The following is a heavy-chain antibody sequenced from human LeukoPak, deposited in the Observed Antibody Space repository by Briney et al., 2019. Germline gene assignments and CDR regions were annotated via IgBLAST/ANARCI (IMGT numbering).Heavy chain of an antibody. CDR1: GYTFTGYY. Sequence: ASVTVSCKASGYTFTGYYMHWVRQAPGQGLEWMGWINPNSGGTNYAQKFQGRVTMTRDTSISTAYMEVSSLRYDDTAVYFCARISGLTTVTTDFDYWGQGSLVTVSS. D-gene: IGHD4-17*01. J-gene: IGHJ4*02. V-gene: IGHV1-2*02. CDR3: ARISGLTTVTTDFDY. CDR2: INPNSGGT.